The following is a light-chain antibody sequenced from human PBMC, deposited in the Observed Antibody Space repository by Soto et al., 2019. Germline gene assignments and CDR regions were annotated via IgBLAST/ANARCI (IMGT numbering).Light chain of an antibody. CDR3: QQYNSYSPWT. V-gene: IGKV1-5*01. J-gene: IGKJ1*01. Sequence: DIHITQSPSTLSASVGDRVTITCRASQSLNSLLAWYQQKPGRAPKLLIYDASTLESGVPSRFSGSGSGTEFTLTISSLQTDDFTTYYCQQYNSYSPWTFGPGTKVDI. CDR1: QSLNSL. CDR2: DAS.